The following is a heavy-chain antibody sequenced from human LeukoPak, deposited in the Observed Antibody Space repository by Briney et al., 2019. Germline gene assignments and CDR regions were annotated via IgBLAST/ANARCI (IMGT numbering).Heavy chain of an antibody. Sequence: GGSLRLSCAASGFTFSNYAMSWVRQAPGKGLDWVSGISGSGGNTYYADSVKGRFTISRDNSKNTLYLQMNSLRAEDTALYYCARGHGGFFRYFDTNDAFDIWGQGTVVTASS. CDR1: GFTFSNYA. J-gene: IGHJ3*02. V-gene: IGHV3-23*01. CDR2: ISGSGGNT. D-gene: IGHD3-9*01. CDR3: ARGHGGFFRYFDTNDAFDI.